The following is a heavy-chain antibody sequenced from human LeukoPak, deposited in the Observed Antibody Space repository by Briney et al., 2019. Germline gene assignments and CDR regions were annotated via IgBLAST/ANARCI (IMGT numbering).Heavy chain of an antibody. V-gene: IGHV4-59*12. J-gene: IGHJ4*02. D-gene: IGHD3-10*01. Sequence: ASETLSLTCTVSGDSMNSYYWNWIRQPPGKGLEWIGNIYQSGSTYYNPSLKSRVTISVDRSKNQFSLSLSSVTAADTAVYYCARRDPGSGSPYFDYWGQGTLVTVSS. CDR3: ARRDPGSGSPYFDY. CDR1: GDSMNSYY. CDR2: IYQSGST.